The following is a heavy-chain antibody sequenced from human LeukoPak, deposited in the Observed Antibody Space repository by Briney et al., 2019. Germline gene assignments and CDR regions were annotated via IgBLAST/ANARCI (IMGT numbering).Heavy chain of an antibody. CDR3: ARGLTQTYYYGMDV. CDR1: GGSISSYY. V-gene: IGHV4-34*01. CDR2: INHSGST. Sequence: ASETLSLTCTVSGGSISSYYWSWIRQPPGKGLEWIGEINHSGSTNYNPSLKSRVTISVDTSKNQFSLKLSSVTAADTAVYYCARGLTQTYYYGMDVWGQGTTVTVSS. J-gene: IGHJ6*02.